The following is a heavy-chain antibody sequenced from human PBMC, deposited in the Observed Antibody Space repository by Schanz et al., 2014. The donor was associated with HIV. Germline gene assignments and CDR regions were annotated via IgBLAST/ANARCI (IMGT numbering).Heavy chain of an antibody. D-gene: IGHD6-13*01. V-gene: IGHV3-30*18. J-gene: IGHJ4*02. CDR2: ISYGGSNK. CDR3: AKEEQQLGGVGGYHFDY. Sequence: QVQLVESGGGVVQPGRSLRLSCAASGFTFSSYGMHWVRQAPGKGLEWVAVISYGGSNKYYADSVKGRFTISRDKSKNTLYLQMNSLRAEDTAVYYCAKEEQQLGGVGGYHFDYWGQGTLVTVSS. CDR1: GFTFSSYG.